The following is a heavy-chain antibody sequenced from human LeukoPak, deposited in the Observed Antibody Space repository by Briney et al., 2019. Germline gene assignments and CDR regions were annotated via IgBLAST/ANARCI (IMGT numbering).Heavy chain of an antibody. Sequence: PGGSLRLSCAASGFTFSSYEMNWVRQAPGKGLEWVSYISSSGYTIYYADSVKGRFTISRDNTKNSLYLQMNTLRSEDTAVYYCARDGHDYVDYFFDYWGQGTLVTVSS. V-gene: IGHV3-48*03. CDR2: ISSSGYTI. CDR3: ARDGHDYVDYFFDY. J-gene: IGHJ4*02. CDR1: GFTFSSYE. D-gene: IGHD4-17*01.